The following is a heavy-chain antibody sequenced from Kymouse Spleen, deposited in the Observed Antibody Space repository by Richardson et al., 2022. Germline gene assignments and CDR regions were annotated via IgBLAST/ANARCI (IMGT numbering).Heavy chain of an antibody. CDR1: GFTFSSYG. D-gene: IGHD6-13*01. Sequence: QVQLVESGGGVVQPGRSLRLSCAASGFTFSSYGMHWVRQAPGKGLEWVAVISYDGSNKYYADSVKGRFTISRDNSKNTLYLQMNSLRAEDTAVYYCAKG*QQLREPWSPSPQ. V-gene: IGHV3-30*18. CDR2: ISYDGSNK. J-gene: IGHJ4*02,IGHJ5*02.